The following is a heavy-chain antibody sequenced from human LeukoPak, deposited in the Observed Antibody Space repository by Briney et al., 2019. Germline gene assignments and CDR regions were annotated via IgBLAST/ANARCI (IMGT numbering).Heavy chain of an antibody. V-gene: IGHV3-7*01. J-gene: IGHJ3*02. D-gene: IGHD5-24*01. Sequence: GGSLRLSCAASGFIFDNYWMSWVRQAPEQGLEWVANIKQDESAKYYVDSVKGRFTISRDNAKNTLYLQMDSLRADDTAVYYCARLQWPQLRAFDIWGQGTMVTVFS. CDR3: ARLQWPQLRAFDI. CDR1: GFIFDNYW. CDR2: IKQDESAK.